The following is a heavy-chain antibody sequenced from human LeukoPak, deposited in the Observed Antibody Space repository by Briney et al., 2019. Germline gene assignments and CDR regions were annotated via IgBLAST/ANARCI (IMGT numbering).Heavy chain of an antibody. Sequence: GRSLRLSCAASGFTFSSYGMHWVRQAPGKGLEWVAVIWYDGSNKYYADSVKGRFTISRDNSKNTLYLQMNSLRAEDTAVYYCAKARTPGWYFDYWGQGTLVTVSS. CDR3: AKARTPGWYFDY. CDR1: GFTFSSYG. CDR2: IWYDGSNK. J-gene: IGHJ4*02. D-gene: IGHD3-9*01. V-gene: IGHV3-33*06.